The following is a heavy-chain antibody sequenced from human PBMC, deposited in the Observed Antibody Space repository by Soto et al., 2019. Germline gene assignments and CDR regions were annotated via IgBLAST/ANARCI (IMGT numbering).Heavy chain of an antibody. V-gene: IGHV3-23*01. D-gene: IGHD2-2*01. CDR2: ITDSGSNT. Sequence: HPGGSLRLSCAASGFTFSSYAMSWVRQAPGKGLEWVAAITDSGSNTYYADSVKGRFTISRDNSKNTLYLQMNSLRAEDTAVYYCAKVGSYATYYYYYGMDVWGQGTTVTVSS. CDR3: AKVGSYATYYYYYGMDV. CDR1: GFTFSSYA. J-gene: IGHJ6*02.